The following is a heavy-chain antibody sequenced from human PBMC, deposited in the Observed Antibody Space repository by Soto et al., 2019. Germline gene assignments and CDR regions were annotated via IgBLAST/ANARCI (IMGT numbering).Heavy chain of an antibody. Sequence: GPLSPSCPSSGFSFSNYGVHWARQAPGKGLEWVAVISDDGSNKYYADSVKGRFTISRDNSKNTLYLQMNSLRAEDTAVYYCARGPHTYYYDSSGYHYANYLGEGTLVTVS. CDR3: ARGPHTYYYDSSGYHYANY. CDR1: GFSFSNYG. CDR2: ISDDGSNK. D-gene: IGHD3-22*01. V-gene: IGHV3-30*03. J-gene: IGHJ4*02.